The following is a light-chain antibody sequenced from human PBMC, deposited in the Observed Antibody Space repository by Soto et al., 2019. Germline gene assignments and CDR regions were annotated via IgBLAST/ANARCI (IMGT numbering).Light chain of an antibody. J-gene: IGKJ5*01. V-gene: IGKV3-20*01. CDR1: QSVTSNY. CDR3: QQYGTSPPT. Sequence: EIVMTQSPATLSVSPGEGATLSCRASQSVTSNYLAWYQQKPGQAPRLLIYGASSRATGIPDRFSGSGSGTDFTLTISRLEPEDFAVYYCQQYGTSPPTFGQGTRLEIK. CDR2: GAS.